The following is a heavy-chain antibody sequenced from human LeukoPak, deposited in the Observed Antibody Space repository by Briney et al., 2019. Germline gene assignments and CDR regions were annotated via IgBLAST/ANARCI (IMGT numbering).Heavy chain of an antibody. V-gene: IGHV3-23*01. J-gene: IGHJ3*02. CDR2: INYSGDTT. D-gene: IGHD3-22*01. Sequence: PGGSLRLSCAASEFIFSDYAMNWVRQAPGKGLEWVSTINYSGDTTYYADSVKGRFTISRDNAKNSVYLQMNSLRAEDTAVYYCARELVYYDRSGYHLSDAFDIWGQGTLVTVSS. CDR1: EFIFSDYA. CDR3: ARELVYYDRSGYHLSDAFDI.